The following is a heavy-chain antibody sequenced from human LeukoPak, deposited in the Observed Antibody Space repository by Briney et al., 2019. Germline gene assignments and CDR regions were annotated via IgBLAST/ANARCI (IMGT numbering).Heavy chain of an antibody. J-gene: IGHJ4*02. CDR2: INPNSGGT. V-gene: IGHV1-2*04. CDR1: GYTFTGYY. D-gene: IGHD3-22*01. CDR3: AREAESRDPNYYDSSGYGY. Sequence: ASVKVSCKASGYTFTGYYMHWVRQAPGQGLEWMGWINPNSGGTNYAQKFQGWVTMTRGTSISTAYMELSRLRSDDTAVYYCAREAESRDPNYYDSSGYGYWGQGTLVTVSS.